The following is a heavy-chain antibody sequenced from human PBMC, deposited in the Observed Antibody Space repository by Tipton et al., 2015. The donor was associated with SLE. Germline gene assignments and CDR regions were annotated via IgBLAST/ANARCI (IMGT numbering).Heavy chain of an antibody. CDR1: GGSINSSTSF. Sequence: TLSLTCNVSGGSINSSTSFWAWIRQPPGKGLEWIASISSSGSTAHNPSLRSRVSISLDTSKNQFSLRLTSATAAATAVYYCARRGRSAWFPGVWGRGTLVTVSS. CDR2: ISSSGST. J-gene: IGHJ4*02. CDR3: ARRGRSAWFPGV. D-gene: IGHD3-10*01. V-gene: IGHV4-39*07.